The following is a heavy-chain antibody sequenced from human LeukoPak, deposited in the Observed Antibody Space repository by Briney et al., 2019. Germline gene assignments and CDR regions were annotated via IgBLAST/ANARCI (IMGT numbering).Heavy chain of an antibody. J-gene: IGHJ3*02. CDR3: ATDHRVLDAFDI. V-gene: IGHV1-24*01. CDR2: FDPEDGET. CDR1: GYTLTELT. Sequence: VGSVSVSCTVSGYTLTELTMRGGRQAPGKRGEWRGCFDPEDGETIYAQKFQGRVTMTEDTSTVTAYMELCSLRSEDTAVYYCATDHRVLDAFDIWGQGTMVTVSS.